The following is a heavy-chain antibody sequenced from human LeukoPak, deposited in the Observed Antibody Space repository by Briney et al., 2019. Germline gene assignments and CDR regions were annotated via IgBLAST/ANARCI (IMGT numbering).Heavy chain of an antibody. D-gene: IGHD3-16*02. CDR1: GGSFSGYY. Sequence: SETLSLTCAVYGGSFSGYYWSWIRQPPGKGLEWIGEINHSGSTNYNPSLKSRVTISVDTSKNQFSLKLSSVTAADTAVYYCARRDYDYVWGSYRPRAFDIWGQGTMVAVSS. CDR3: ARRDYDYVWGSYRPRAFDI. CDR2: INHSGST. V-gene: IGHV4-34*01. J-gene: IGHJ3*02.